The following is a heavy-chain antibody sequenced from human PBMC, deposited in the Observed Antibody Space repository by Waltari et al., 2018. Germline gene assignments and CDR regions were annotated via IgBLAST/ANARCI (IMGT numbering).Heavy chain of an antibody. CDR2: INHSENT. Sequence: QVQLQQWGAGLLKPSETLSLTCAVYGGSFSGYYWSWIRQPPGKGLEWIGEINHSENTNHNPSLKSRVTISVDTSKNQFSLKLSSVTAADTAVYYCARGVFGRGYGYYYYYYGMDVWGQGTTVTVSS. J-gene: IGHJ6*02. CDR3: ARGVFGRGYGYYYYYYGMDV. D-gene: IGHD5-12*01. V-gene: IGHV4-34*01. CDR1: GGSFSGYY.